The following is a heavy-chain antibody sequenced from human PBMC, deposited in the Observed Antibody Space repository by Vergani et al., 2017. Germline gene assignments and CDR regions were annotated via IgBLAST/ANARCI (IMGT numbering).Heavy chain of an antibody. D-gene: IGHD2-15*01. J-gene: IGHJ4*02. V-gene: IGHV3-30*02. CDR1: GFTFTNYG. CDR3: ATAGAAYCRGASCYDFFEY. Sequence: QVQLVESGGGVVQPGGSLRLSCAASGFTFTNYGMNWVRQAPGKGLEWVAFTRYDGIVEYYGDSVRGRFTISRDNSKNTLYLQMNRLRPEDTAVYYCATAGAAYCRGASCYDFFEYWGQGTLVTVAS. CDR2: TRYDGIVE.